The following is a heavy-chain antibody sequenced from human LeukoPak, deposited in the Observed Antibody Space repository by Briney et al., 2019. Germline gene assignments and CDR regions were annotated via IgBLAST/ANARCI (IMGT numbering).Heavy chain of an antibody. CDR1: GYSISSGYY. Sequence: SETLSLTCTVSGYSISSGYYWGWIRQPPGKGLEWIGSIYHSGSTYYNPSLKSRVTISVDTSKNQFSLKLSSVTAADTAVYYCARDLRDGYNSGGYYYYYYMDVWGEGTTVTVSS. J-gene: IGHJ6*03. D-gene: IGHD5-24*01. CDR3: ARDLRDGYNSGGYYYYYYMDV. V-gene: IGHV4-38-2*02. CDR2: IYHSGST.